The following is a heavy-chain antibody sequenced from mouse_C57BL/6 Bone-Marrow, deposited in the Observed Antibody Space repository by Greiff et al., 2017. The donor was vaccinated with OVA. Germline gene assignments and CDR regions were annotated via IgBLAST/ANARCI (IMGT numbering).Heavy chain of an antibody. Sequence: VQLQQPGAELVKPGASVKLSCKASGYTFTSYWMQWVKQRPGQGLEWIGEIDPSDSYTNYNQKFKGKATLTVDTSSSTTYMQLSSLTSEDSAVYYCARDGYYGSGFAYWGQGTLVTVSA. CDR3: ARDGYYGSGFAY. CDR1: GYTFTSYW. CDR2: IDPSDSYT. D-gene: IGHD2-3*01. V-gene: IGHV1-50*01. J-gene: IGHJ3*01.